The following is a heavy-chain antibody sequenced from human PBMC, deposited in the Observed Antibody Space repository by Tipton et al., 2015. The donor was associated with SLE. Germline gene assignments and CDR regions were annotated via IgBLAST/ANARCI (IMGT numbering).Heavy chain of an antibody. V-gene: IGHV4-38-2*01. J-gene: IGHJ4*02. CDR1: GFTFSSYS. CDR2: IYYSGST. D-gene: IGHD3-10*01. Sequence: LRLSCAASGFTFSSYSMNWVRQAPGKGLEWIGSIYYSGSTYYNPSLKSRVTISVDTSKNQFSLKLSSVTAADTAVYYCARAEGHYYGSGSYYDYWGQGTLVTVSS. CDR3: ARAEGHYYGSGSYYDY.